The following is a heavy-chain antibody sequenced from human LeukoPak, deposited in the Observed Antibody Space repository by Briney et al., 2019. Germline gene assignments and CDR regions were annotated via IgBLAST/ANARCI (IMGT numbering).Heavy chain of an antibody. V-gene: IGHV3-48*03. CDR1: GFTFSSYE. J-gene: IGHJ4*02. Sequence: PGGSLRLSCAAPGFTFSSYEINSVRQAAGKGLDSVSYISSSGSTMYYADPVKGRCTISRDNAKNSLYLQMNRLRAEDTAVYYCARDLRASIAARPAYWGQGTLVTVSS. D-gene: IGHD6-6*01. CDR2: ISSSGSTM. CDR3: ARDLRASIAARPAY.